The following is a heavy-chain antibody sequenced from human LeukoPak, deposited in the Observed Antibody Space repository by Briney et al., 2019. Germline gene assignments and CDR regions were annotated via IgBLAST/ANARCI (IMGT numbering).Heavy chain of an antibody. D-gene: IGHD3-10*01. CDR3: SRDLGSITIVRDQDY. Sequence: PGGSVRLSCAASGFTFSSYSMNWVRQAPGQGLAWVAWISSSSSYIYYADSVKGRFTISRDNANNSLYLQMNSLTADDTAVYYCSRDLGSITIVRDQDYWGQGNLVTLSS. CDR1: GFTFSSYS. V-gene: IGHV3-21*04. CDR2: ISSSSSYI. J-gene: IGHJ4*02.